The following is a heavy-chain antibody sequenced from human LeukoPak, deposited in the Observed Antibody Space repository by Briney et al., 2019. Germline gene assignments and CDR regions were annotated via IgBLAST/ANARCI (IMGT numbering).Heavy chain of an antibody. J-gene: IGHJ6*02. D-gene: IGHD2/OR15-2a*01. CDR3: VRDVSRRIGMDV. V-gene: IGHV3-21*01. CDR2: ISPVSSYT. Sequence: AGGSLRLSCLASGFSFNSYTMNWGREARGRGLEWVASISPVSSYTWYAESVKGRFTISRDNPKNSLYLQMDSLRAEDTAVYYCVRDVSRRIGMDVWGQGTTVTVSS. CDR1: GFSFNSYT.